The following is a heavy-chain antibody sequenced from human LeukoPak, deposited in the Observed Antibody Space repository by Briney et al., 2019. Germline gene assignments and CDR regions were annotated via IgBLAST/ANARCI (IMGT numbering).Heavy chain of an antibody. CDR2: FDPEDGET. CDR3: ATMGYSGGYYHHDAFDI. Sequence: GASVKVSCKVSGYTLTELSMHWVRQAPGKGLEWMGGFDPEDGETIYAQKFQGRVTMTEDTSTDTAYMELSSLRSEDTAVYYCATMGYSGGYYHHDAFDIWGQGTMVTVSS. J-gene: IGHJ3*02. V-gene: IGHV1-24*01. CDR1: GYTLTELS. D-gene: IGHD3-22*01.